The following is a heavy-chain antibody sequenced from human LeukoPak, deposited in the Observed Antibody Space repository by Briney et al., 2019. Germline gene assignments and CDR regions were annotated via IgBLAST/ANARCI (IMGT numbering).Heavy chain of an antibody. V-gene: IGHV2-70*17. D-gene: IGHD1-26*01. J-gene: IGHJ3*02. CDR2: IDWDNAK. Sequence: ESGPALVEPTQTLTLTCTFSGFSLSSSGMCVTWIRQPPGKALEWLARIDWDNAKFHNTSLKTRLTVSKDTSKNQVVLTMTNMDPVDTATYYCARMSRRSGSHRDAFDIWGRGTMVTVSS. CDR3: ARMSRRSGSHRDAFDI. CDR1: GFSLSSSGMC.